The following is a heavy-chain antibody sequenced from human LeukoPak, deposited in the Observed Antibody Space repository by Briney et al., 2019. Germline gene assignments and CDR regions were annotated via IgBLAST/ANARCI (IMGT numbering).Heavy chain of an antibody. J-gene: IGHJ6*03. V-gene: IGHV3-30*02. CDR1: GFTFSSYG. Sequence: GGSLRLSCAASGFTFSSYGMHWVRQAPGKGLERVAFIRYDGSNKYYADSVKGRFTISRDNSKNTLYLQMNSLRAEDTAVYYCAQDSFATVRGYYYYYMDVWGKGTTVTVSS. CDR2: IRYDGSNK. D-gene: IGHD4-11*01. CDR3: AQDSFATVRGYYYYYMDV.